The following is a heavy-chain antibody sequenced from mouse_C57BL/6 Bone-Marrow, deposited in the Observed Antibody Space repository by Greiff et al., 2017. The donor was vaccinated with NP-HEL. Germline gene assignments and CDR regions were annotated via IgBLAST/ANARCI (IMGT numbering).Heavy chain of an antibody. CDR1: GYTFTSYW. J-gene: IGHJ4*01. CDR2: IDPSDSET. D-gene: IGHD1-1*01. V-gene: IGHV1-52*01. Sequence: VQLQQPGAELVRPGSSVKLSCKASGYTFTSYWMHWVKQRPIQGLEWIGNIDPSDSETHYNQKFKDKATLTVDKSSSTAYMQLSSLTSEDSAVYYCARWGYYGSSPHYYAMDYWGQGTSVTVSS. CDR3: ARWGYYGSSPHYYAMDY.